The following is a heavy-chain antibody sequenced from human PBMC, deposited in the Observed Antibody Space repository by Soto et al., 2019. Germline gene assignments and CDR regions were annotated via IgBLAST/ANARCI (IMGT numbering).Heavy chain of an antibody. CDR2: LYYSDNT. CDR3: ARVGGVAARTFDY. J-gene: IGHJ4*02. D-gene: IGHD3-16*01. V-gene: IGHV4-59*01. CDR1: GGSISPFY. Sequence: SETLSLTCTVSGGSISPFYWSWVRQPPGKGLEWIGYLYYSDNTNYNPSLKSRVTISVDASKNQVSLRLTSVTAADTAVYYCARVGGVAARTFDYWAREPWSPSPQ.